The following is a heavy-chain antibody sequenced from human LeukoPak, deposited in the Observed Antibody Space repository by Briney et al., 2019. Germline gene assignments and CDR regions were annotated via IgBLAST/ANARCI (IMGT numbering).Heavy chain of an antibody. J-gene: IGHJ4*02. V-gene: IGHV4-31*03. D-gene: IGHD1-26*01. Sequence: SETLSLTCTVSGGSISSGGYYWSWIRQHPGTGLEWLGYIYYSGSTYYNPSLKSRVTISVDTSKNQFPLKLSSVTAADTAVYYCARVNSVGATGYFDYWGQGTLVTVSS. CDR1: GGSISSGGYY. CDR3: ARVNSVGATGYFDY. CDR2: IYYSGST.